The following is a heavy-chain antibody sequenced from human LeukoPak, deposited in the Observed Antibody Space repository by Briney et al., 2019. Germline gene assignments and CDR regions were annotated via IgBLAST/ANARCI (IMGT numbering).Heavy chain of an antibody. J-gene: IGHJ5*02. CDR3: ARSGVVVDALERGVAIWFDP. CDR1: GFTFSSYA. CDR2: ISSSSSYI. V-gene: IGHV3-21*01. Sequence: GGSLRLSCAASGFTFSSYAMNWVRQAPGKGLEWVSSISSSSSYIYYADSVKGRFTISRDNAKNSLYLQMNSLRAEDTAVYYCARSGVVVDALERGVAIWFDPWGQGTLVTVSS. D-gene: IGHD2-15*01.